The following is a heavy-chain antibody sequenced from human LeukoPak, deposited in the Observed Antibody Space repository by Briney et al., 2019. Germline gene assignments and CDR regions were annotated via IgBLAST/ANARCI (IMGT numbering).Heavy chain of an antibody. CDR2: IYYSGST. Sequence: SQTLSLTCTVSGGSISSDGYYWSWIRQHPGKGLEWIGYIYYSGSTYYNPSLKSRVTISVDTSKNQFSLKLSSVTAADTAVYYCARSSGLYCSSTSCYHYYYYGMDVWGQGTTVTVSS. D-gene: IGHD2-2*01. CDR1: GGSISSDGYY. J-gene: IGHJ6*02. CDR3: ARSSGLYCSSTSCYHYYYYGMDV. V-gene: IGHV4-31*03.